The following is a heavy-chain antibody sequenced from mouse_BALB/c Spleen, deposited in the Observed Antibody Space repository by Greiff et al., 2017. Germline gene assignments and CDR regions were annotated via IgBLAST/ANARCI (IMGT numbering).Heavy chain of an antibody. V-gene: IGHV1-14*01. CDR2: INPYNDGT. Sequence: EVKLMESGPELVKPGASVKMSCKASGYTFTSYVMHWVKQKPGQGLEWIGYINPYNDGTKYNEKFKGKATLTSDKSSSTAYMELSSLTSEDSAVYYCARSGGNYGGYAMDYWGQGTSVTVSS. D-gene: IGHD2-1*01. CDR3: ARSGGNYGGYAMDY. CDR1: GYTFTSYV. J-gene: IGHJ4*01.